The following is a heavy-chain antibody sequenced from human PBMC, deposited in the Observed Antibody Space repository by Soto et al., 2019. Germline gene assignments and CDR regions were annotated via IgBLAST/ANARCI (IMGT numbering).Heavy chain of an antibody. Sequence: SETLSLTCTVSGGSISSGGYYWSWIRQHPGKGLEWIGYIYYSGSTYYNPSLKSRVTISVDTSKNQFSLKLSSVTAADTAVYYCARVSRQWELTRFDPWGQGTLVTVSS. CDR2: IYYSGST. V-gene: IGHV4-31*03. CDR3: ARVSRQWELTRFDP. J-gene: IGHJ5*02. CDR1: GGSISSGGYY. D-gene: IGHD1-26*01.